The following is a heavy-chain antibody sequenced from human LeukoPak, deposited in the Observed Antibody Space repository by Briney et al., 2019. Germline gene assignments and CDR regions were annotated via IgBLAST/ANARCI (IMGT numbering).Heavy chain of an antibody. J-gene: IGHJ4*02. D-gene: IGHD6-13*01. CDR1: GYTFIGYY. Sequence: ASVKVSCKASGYTFIGYYMHWVRQAPGQGLEWMGRINPNSGGTNYAQKFQGRVTMTRDTSISTAYMELSRLRSDDTAVYYCARDPVYSSSWGGNDYWGQGTLVTVSS. CDR3: ARDPVYSSSWGGNDY. CDR2: INPNSGGT. V-gene: IGHV1-2*06.